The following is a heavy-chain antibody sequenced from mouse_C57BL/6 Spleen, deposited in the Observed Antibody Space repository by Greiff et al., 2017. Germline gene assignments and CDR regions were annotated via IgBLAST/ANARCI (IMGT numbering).Heavy chain of an antibody. V-gene: IGHV1-62-3*01. CDR3: ARDYYSNSNWDGY. J-gene: IGHJ2*01. Sequence: QVQPQQPGAELVKPGASVKLSCKASGYTFTSYWMHWVKQRPGRGLEWIGRIDPNSGGTKYNEKFKSKATLTADKSSSTAYMQLSSLTYEDSAVYYCARDYYSNSNWDGYWGQGTTLTVSS. CDR1: GYTFTSYW. D-gene: IGHD2-5*01. CDR2: IDPNSGGT.